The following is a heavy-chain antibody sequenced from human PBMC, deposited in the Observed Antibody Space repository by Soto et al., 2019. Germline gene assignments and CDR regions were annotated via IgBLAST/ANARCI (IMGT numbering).Heavy chain of an antibody. Sequence: PGESLKISCKGSGYSFTSYWISWVRQMPGKGLEWMGRIDPSDSYTNYSPSFQGHVTISADKSISTAYLQWSSLKASDTAMYYCARHRFSDSGDFDYYYGMDVWGQGTTVTVSS. CDR2: IDPSDSYT. D-gene: IGHD2-21*01. V-gene: IGHV5-10-1*01. CDR3: ARHRFSDSGDFDYYYGMDV. CDR1: GYSFTSYW. J-gene: IGHJ6*02.